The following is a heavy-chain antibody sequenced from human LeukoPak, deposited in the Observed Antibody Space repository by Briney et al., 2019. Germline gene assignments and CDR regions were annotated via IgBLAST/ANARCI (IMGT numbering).Heavy chain of an antibody. Sequence: GRSLRLSCAASGCTFSSYGMHWVRQAPGKGLEWLGVIWFDGSNKYYADSVKGRFTISRDNSKNTLYLQMNSLRAEDTAVYYCARVGEMVTSPSSYYYYMDVRGKGTTVTVSS. CDR3: ARVGEMVTSPSSYYYYMDV. D-gene: IGHD5-24*01. CDR1: GCTFSSYG. J-gene: IGHJ6*03. V-gene: IGHV3-33*01. CDR2: IWFDGSNK.